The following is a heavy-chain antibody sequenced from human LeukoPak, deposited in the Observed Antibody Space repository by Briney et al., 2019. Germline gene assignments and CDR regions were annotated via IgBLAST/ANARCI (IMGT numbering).Heavy chain of an antibody. CDR3: ARSQRLQGLIDAFDI. V-gene: IGHV1-46*01. CDR1: GYTFTSYY. D-gene: IGHD6-25*01. Sequence: ASVKVSCKASGYTFTSYYMHWVRQAPGQGLEWMGIINPSGGSTSYAQKFQGRVTMTRDTSTSTVYMELSSLRSEDTAVYYCARSQRLQGLIDAFDIWGQGTMVTVSS. J-gene: IGHJ3*02. CDR2: INPSGGST.